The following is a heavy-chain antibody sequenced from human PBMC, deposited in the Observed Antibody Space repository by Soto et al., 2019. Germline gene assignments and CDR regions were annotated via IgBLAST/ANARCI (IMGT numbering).Heavy chain of an antibody. Sequence: QMQLVQSWPEVKKPGTSVKVSCKASGFTFTSSTIQWVRQTRGQRLEWIGSIVVGSGNTKYAQKVQERVTKTREMATGTAYMELSSLRPEDTAIYDCAAREYTFGGFDYWGQGTLVTVSS. V-gene: IGHV1-58*02. CDR1: GFTFTSST. CDR3: AAREYTFGGFDY. D-gene: IGHD3-16*01. J-gene: IGHJ4*02. CDR2: IVVGSGNT.